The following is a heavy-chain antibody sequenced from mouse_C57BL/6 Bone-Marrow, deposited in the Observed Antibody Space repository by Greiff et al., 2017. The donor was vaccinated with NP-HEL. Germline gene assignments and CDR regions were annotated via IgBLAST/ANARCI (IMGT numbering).Heavy chain of an antibody. J-gene: IGHJ4*01. CDR1: GFNIKDDY. CDR3: TTYYYYGSSYGYYAMDY. CDR2: IDPENGDT. V-gene: IGHV14-4*01. D-gene: IGHD1-1*01. Sequence: VQLQQSGAELVRPGASVKLSCTASGFNIKDDYMHWVKQRPEQGLEWIGWIDPENGDTEYASKFQGKATITADKSSNTAYLQLSSLTSEDTAVDYCTTYYYYGSSYGYYAMDYWGQGTSVTVSS.